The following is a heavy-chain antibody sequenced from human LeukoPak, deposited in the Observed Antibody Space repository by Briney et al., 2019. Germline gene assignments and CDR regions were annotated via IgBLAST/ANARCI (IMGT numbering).Heavy chain of an antibody. CDR3: ARVDLNMVPGVQD. V-gene: IGHV4-31*03. D-gene: IGHD3-10*01. CDR1: GGSISSGGYY. Sequence: TSEALSLTCSVSGGSISSGGYYWSWIRQHPGKGLEWIGFISDSGNTYYNPSLKTRLTISVDTSKNQFCLNVSSVTAADTAVYYCARVDLNMVPGVQDWGQGTLVTVSS. J-gene: IGHJ4*02. CDR2: ISDSGNT.